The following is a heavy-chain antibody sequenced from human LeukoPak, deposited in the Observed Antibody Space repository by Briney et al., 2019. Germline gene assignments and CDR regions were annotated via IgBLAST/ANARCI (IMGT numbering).Heavy chain of an antibody. J-gene: IGHJ4*02. CDR3: ARDLRWSGSYTFDY. Sequence: GGSPRLSCAAPGFTFSSYAMHWVRQAPGKGPEWVAVISYDGSNKYYADSVKGRFTISRDNSKNTLYLQMNSLRAEDTAVYYCARDLRWSGSYTFDYWGQGTLVTVSS. CDR1: GFTFSSYA. D-gene: IGHD1-26*01. CDR2: ISYDGSNK. V-gene: IGHV3-30-3*01.